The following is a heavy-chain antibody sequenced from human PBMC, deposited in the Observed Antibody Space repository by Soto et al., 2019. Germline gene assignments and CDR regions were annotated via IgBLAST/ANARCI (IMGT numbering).Heavy chain of an antibody. J-gene: IGHJ4*02. D-gene: IGHD3-22*01. CDR2: IYYSGST. CDR1: GGSISSGDYY. V-gene: IGHV4-30-4*01. CDR3: ASEGTYDSSGYVVDY. Sequence: PSETLSLTCTVSGGSISSGDYYWIWIRHPPGKGLEWIGYIYYSGSTYYNPSLKSRVTISVDTSKNQFSLKLSSVTAADTAVYYCASEGTYDSSGYVVDYWGQGTLVTVS.